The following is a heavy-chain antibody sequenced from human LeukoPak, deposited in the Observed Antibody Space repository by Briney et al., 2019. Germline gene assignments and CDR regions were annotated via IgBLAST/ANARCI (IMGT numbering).Heavy chain of an antibody. CDR1: GFTFEDYA. J-gene: IGHJ4*02. D-gene: IGHD1-26*01. CDR3: VKGVGVNKGYYFDH. CDR2: ISWNSRTI. Sequence: GGSLRLSCAASGFTFEDYAMHWVRQAPGKGLGWVSTISWNSRTIGYADSVKGRFTISRDNAKNSLYLQMNSLTVEDRALYYCVKGVGVNKGYYFDHWGQGSLVTVSS. V-gene: IGHV3-9*01.